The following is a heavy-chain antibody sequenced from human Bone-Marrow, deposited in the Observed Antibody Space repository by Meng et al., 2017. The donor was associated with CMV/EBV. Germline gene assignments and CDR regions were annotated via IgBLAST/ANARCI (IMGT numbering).Heavy chain of an antibody. V-gene: IGHV3-30*02. CDR2: IENDGSNK. D-gene: IGHD3-10*01. CDR3: AKSQLSISLVRGVILF. Sequence: GESLKISCAASGFTFSRYGMDWVRQGPGKGLEWVTFIENDGSNKYYADSVKGRFTISRDNSKNTLYLQMNSLRAEDTAIYYCAKSQLSISLVRGVILFWGQGTLVTVSS. J-gene: IGHJ4*02. CDR1: GFTFSRYG.